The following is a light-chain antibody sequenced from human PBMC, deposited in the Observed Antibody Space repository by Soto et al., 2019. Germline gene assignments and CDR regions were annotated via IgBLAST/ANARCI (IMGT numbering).Light chain of an antibody. J-gene: IGKJ4*01. CDR1: QSVSSSY. CDR3: QQYGSSPELT. CDR2: CAS. Sequence: EIVLTQSPGTLSLSPGERATLSCRASQSVSSSYLAWYQQKPGQAPRLLIYCASSRATGIPDRFSGSGSGTDFTLTISRLEAEDFAVYYCQQYGSSPELTFGGGTKVEIK. V-gene: IGKV3-20*01.